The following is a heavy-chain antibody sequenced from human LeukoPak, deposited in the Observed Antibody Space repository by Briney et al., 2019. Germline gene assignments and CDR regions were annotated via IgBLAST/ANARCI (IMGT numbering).Heavy chain of an antibody. Sequence: PSETLSLTCTVSGGSISSSSYYWGWIRQPPGKGLEWIGSIYYSGSTYYNPSLKSRVTISVDTSKNQFSLKLSSVTAADTAVYYCARLNLTYYYYYMDVWGKGTTVTVSS. CDR2: IYYSGST. D-gene: IGHD1-14*01. CDR1: GGSISSSSYY. CDR3: ARLNLTYYYYYMDV. V-gene: IGHV4-39*07. J-gene: IGHJ6*03.